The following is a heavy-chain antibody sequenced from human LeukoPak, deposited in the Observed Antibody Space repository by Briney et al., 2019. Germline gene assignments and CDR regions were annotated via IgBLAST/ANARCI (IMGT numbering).Heavy chain of an antibody. CDR3: AREEYYYGSGSYFH. CDR1: GYTFTGYY. Sequence: GASVKVSCKASGYTFTGYYMHWVRQAPGQGLEWMGWINPNSGDTNYAQKFQGRVTMTRDTPINTAYMELSRLRSDDTAVYYCAREEYYYGSGSYFHWGQGTLVTVSS. CDR2: INPNSGDT. D-gene: IGHD3-10*01. J-gene: IGHJ4*02. V-gene: IGHV1-2*02.